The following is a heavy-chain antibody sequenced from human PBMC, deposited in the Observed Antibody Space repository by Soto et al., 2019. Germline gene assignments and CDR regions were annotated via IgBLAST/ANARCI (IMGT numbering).Heavy chain of an antibody. Sequence: VQLVESGGGLVQPGGSLRLSCAASGFTFRNSWMHWVRQVPGKGLVWVSRIRGDGNDANYADSVQGRFTISRDNAKNTLDLQMNSLRAEDTAVYYCARDLGLGSGSLGHWGQGTLVTVSS. D-gene: IGHD3-10*01. J-gene: IGHJ4*02. CDR1: GFTFRNSW. CDR3: ARDLGLGSGSLGH. V-gene: IGHV3-74*01. CDR2: IRGDGNDA.